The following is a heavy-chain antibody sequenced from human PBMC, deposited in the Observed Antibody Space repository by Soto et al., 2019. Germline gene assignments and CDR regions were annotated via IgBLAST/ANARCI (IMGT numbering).Heavy chain of an antibody. Sequence: PSETLSLTCTVSGGSISSGDYYWSWIRQPPGKGLEWIGYIYYSGSTYYNPSLKSRVTISVDTSKNQFSLKLSSVTAADMAVYYCAIAVVVVPAAINFDYWGQGTLVTVSS. V-gene: IGHV4-30-4*01. CDR3: AIAVVVVPAAINFDY. D-gene: IGHD2-2*02. CDR1: GGSISSGDYY. CDR2: IYYSGST. J-gene: IGHJ4*02.